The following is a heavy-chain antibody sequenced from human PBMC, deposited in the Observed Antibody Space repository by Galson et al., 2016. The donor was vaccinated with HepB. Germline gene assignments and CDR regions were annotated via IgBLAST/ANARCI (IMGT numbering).Heavy chain of an antibody. CDR2: ISASGGNT. J-gene: IGHJ6*02. CDR3: AKVLRFLEWLLPPHGMDG. CDR1: GLSFSNDA. Sequence: SLRLSCAASGLSFSNDAMSWVRQAPGKGLEWVSGISASGGNTYYAASVKGRFSISRDNSKNTMYLQINSLRVEDTAVCHCAKVLRFLEWLLPPHGMDGWGQGTTVTVS. D-gene: IGHD3-3*01. V-gene: IGHV3-23*01.